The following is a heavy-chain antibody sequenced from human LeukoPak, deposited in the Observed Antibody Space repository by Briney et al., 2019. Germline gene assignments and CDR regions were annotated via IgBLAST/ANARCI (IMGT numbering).Heavy chain of an antibody. CDR3: AKVPSVYCSSTSCYLDY. CDR1: GFTFSSYA. CDR2: ISGSGGST. D-gene: IGHD2-2*01. V-gene: IGHV3-23*01. J-gene: IGHJ4*02. Sequence: GGSLRLSCAASGFTFSSYAMSWVRQAPGKGLEWVSAISGSGGSTYYADSVKGRFTNSRDNSKNTLYLQMNSLRAEDTAVYYCAKVPSVYCSSTSCYLDYWGQGTLVTVSS.